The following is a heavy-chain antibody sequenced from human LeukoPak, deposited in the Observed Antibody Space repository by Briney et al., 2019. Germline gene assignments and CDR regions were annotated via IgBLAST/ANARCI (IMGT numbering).Heavy chain of an antibody. CDR1: GFTFSSYA. V-gene: IGHV3-23*01. D-gene: IGHD5-24*01. Sequence: GGSLRLSCAASGFTFSSYAMSWVRQAPGKGLEWVSAISGSGGSTYYADSVKGRFTISRDNSKNTLYLQMNSLRAEDTAVYYCAKEQKGKDGYPTGYFDYWGQGTLVTVSS. CDR3: AKEQKGKDGYPTGYFDY. J-gene: IGHJ4*02. CDR2: ISGSGGST.